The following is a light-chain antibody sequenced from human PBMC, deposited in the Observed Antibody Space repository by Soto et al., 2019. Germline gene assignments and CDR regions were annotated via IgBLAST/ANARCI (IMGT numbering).Light chain of an antibody. V-gene: IGKV1-9*01. CDR2: GAS. J-gene: IGKJ2*01. CDR3: QQFNSYPRT. Sequence: DIQLTQSPSFLSASVGDRVTITCRASQGINNYLAWYQQKPGKAPKLLIYGASTLQSGVPSRFSGSGSETEFTLTISSLQPEDFATYHCQQFNSYPRTFGQGTKLEIK. CDR1: QGINNY.